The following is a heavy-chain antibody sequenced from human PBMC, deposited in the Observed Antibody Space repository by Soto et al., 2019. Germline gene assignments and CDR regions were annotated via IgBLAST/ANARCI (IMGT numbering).Heavy chain of an antibody. J-gene: IGHJ6*02. CDR3: ARNSGGWDYYYGMDV. CDR1: GYSFTSYW. CDR2: IYPGDSDT. Sequence: GESLKISCKGSGYSFTSYWIGWVRQMPGKGLEWMGIIYPGDSDTRYSPSFQGQVTISADKSISTAYLQWSSLKASDTAMYYCARNSGGWDYYYGMDVWGQGTTVTVS. V-gene: IGHV5-51*01. D-gene: IGHD6-19*01.